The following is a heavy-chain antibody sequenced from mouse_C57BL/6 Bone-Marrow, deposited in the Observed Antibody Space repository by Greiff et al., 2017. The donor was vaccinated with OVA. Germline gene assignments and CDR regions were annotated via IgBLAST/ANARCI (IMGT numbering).Heavy chain of an antibody. CDR1: GFTFSDYG. D-gene: IGHD1-1*01. Sequence: EVKVVESGGGLVKPGGSLKLSCAASGFTFSDYGMHWVRQAPEKGLEWVAYISSGSSTIYYADTVKGRFTISRDNAKNTLFLQMTSLRSEDTAMYYCARDTTVEGDYWGQGTTLTVSS. CDR3: ARDTTVEGDY. CDR2: ISSGSSTI. J-gene: IGHJ2*01. V-gene: IGHV5-17*01.